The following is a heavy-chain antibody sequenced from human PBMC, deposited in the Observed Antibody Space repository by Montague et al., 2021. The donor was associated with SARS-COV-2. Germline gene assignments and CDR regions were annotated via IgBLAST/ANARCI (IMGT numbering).Heavy chain of an antibody. Sequence: SLRLSCAASGFMFGDYALHWVRQAPGKGLECVSAISWNSGYIDYASSVKGRFTISRDNDKNSLYLEMNSLSAEDTALYYCAKGAAKTFYYNGMDVWGQGTTGTVSS. J-gene: IGHJ6*02. CDR3: AKGAAKTFYYNGMDV. V-gene: IGHV3-9*01. CDR1: GFMFGDYA. CDR2: ISWNSGYI. D-gene: IGHD6-25*01.